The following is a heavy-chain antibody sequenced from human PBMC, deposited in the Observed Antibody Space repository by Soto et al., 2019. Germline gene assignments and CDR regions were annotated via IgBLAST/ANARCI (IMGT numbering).Heavy chain of an antibody. D-gene: IGHD2-2*01. J-gene: IGHJ6*03. Sequence: GGSLRLSCAASGFTFSSYAMSWVRQAPGKGLEWVSAISGSGGSTYYADSVKGRFTISRDNSKNTLYLQMNSLRAEDTAVYYCAKGSGGVVVPAAMPLYYYYYMDVWGKGTTVTVSS. CDR1: GFTFSSYA. CDR2: ISGSGGST. CDR3: AKGSGGVVVPAAMPLYYYYYMDV. V-gene: IGHV3-23*01.